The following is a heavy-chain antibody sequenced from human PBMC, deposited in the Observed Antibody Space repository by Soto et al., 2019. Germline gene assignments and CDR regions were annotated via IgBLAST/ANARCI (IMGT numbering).Heavy chain of an antibody. CDR1: GYSYTRYG. V-gene: IGHV1-18*03. CDR3: ARGSDYVWGRYRHTFRHYVFDI. CDR2: ICAYNGNT. J-gene: IGHJ3*02. Sequence: ASVKVSCKFSGYSYTRYGISWVRPAPGQGFEWMGWICAYNGNTNYAQKLQGRVTMTTDTSTGTAYMELRSLRSGDMAVFSCARGSDYVWGRYRHTFRHYVFDICGEGIMVTVTS. D-gene: IGHD3-16*02.